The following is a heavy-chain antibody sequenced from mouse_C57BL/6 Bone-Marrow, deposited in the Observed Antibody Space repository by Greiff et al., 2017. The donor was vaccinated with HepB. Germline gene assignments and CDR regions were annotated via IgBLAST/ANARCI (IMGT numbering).Heavy chain of an antibody. CDR2: IYPRSGNT. D-gene: IGHD4-1*01. Sequence: VKLMESGAELARPGASVKLSCKASGYTFTSYGISWVKQRTGQGLEWIGEIYPRSGNTYYNEKFKGKATLTADKSSSTAYMELRSLTSEDSAVYFCARWETGSFAYWGQGTLVTVSA. CDR1: GYTFTSYG. CDR3: ARWETGSFAY. V-gene: IGHV1-81*01. J-gene: IGHJ3*01.